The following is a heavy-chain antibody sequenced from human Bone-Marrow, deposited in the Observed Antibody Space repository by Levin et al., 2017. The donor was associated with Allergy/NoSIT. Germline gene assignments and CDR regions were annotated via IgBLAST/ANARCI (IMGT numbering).Heavy chain of an antibody. Sequence: NPSETLSLTCTVSGGSFTNYYWNWIRQPAGKRLEWIGRIYTSGSTNYNPSLKSRLSMSVDTSKNQFSLRLNSITAADTAVYFCARVGRYSGSYAIDYWGQGILVTVSS. D-gene: IGHD1-26*01. V-gene: IGHV4-4*07. CDR3: ARVGRYSGSYAIDY. J-gene: IGHJ4*02. CDR1: GGSFTNYY. CDR2: IYTSGST.